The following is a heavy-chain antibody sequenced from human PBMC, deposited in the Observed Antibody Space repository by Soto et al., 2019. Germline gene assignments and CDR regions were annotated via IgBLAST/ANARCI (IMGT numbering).Heavy chain of an antibody. D-gene: IGHD6-6*01. V-gene: IGHV4-61*01. Sequence: SETLSLTCTVSGGSISSSSYYWSWARQPPGKGLEWIGYIYYSGRTDYNPSLKGRVTISIDTSKNQFSLKLRSVTAADTAVYYCARVGGVAARTFDYWGQGTLVTVSS. CDR2: IYYSGRT. CDR3: ARVGGVAARTFDY. CDR1: GGSISSSSYY. J-gene: IGHJ4*02.